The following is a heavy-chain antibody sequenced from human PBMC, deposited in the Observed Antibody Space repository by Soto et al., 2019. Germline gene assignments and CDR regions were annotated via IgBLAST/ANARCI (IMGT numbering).Heavy chain of an antibody. V-gene: IGHV3-15*01. D-gene: IGHD1-20*01. Sequence: GGALRLRCRAAGLPRGNAWMRLVRQTQGKGLEWVGRIRSKTDGGTTDYAAPVKGRFTISRDDSKNTLYLQMNSLKSEDAAVYYCTTEGPLTSGICLDYWGQAHLVTVSS. CDR3: TTEGPLTSGICLDY. J-gene: IGHJ4*02. CDR2: IRSKTDGGTT. CDR1: GLPRGNAW.